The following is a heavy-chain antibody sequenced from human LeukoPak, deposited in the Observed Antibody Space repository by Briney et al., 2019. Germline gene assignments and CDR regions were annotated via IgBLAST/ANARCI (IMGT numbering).Heavy chain of an antibody. CDR2: ISSSGSTI. J-gene: IGHJ4*02. Sequence: GGSLRLSCAASGFTFSDYYMSWIRQAPGKGLEWVSYISSSGSTIYYADSVKGRFTISRDNAKNSLYLQMNSLRAEDTAVCYCARNVLLLVFDYWGQGTLVTVSS. V-gene: IGHV3-11*01. CDR1: GFTFSDYY. D-gene: IGHD3-10*01. CDR3: ARNVLLLVFDY.